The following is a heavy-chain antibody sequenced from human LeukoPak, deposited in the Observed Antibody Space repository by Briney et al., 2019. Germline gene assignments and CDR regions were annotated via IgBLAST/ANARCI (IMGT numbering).Heavy chain of an antibody. CDR3: ARNLGYCSSTSCYSLDP. D-gene: IGHD2-2*01. V-gene: IGHV1-8*03. Sequence: ASVKVSCKASGYTFTSYDINWVRQATGQGLEWMGWMNPNSGNTGYAQKFQGRVTITRNTPISTAYMELSSLRSEDTAVYYCARNLGYCSSTSCYSLDPWGQGTLVTVSS. CDR2: MNPNSGNT. J-gene: IGHJ5*02. CDR1: GYTFTSYD.